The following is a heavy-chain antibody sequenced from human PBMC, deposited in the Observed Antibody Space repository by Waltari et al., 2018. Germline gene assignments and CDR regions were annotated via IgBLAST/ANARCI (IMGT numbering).Heavy chain of an antibody. Sequence: EVQLVESGGDLVQPGGSLRLSCATSGLTFSSDWMHWVRQPSGKGLVWVSRISPDGTKTYYADSVKGRFSISRDNAKNTLYLQMNTLKVEDTATDYCVRNDGSVYGKFDCWGQGTPVTVSS. CDR2: ISPDGTKT. CDR3: VRNDGSVYGKFDC. V-gene: IGHV3-74*01. CDR1: GLTFSSDW. D-gene: IGHD1-1*01. J-gene: IGHJ4*02.